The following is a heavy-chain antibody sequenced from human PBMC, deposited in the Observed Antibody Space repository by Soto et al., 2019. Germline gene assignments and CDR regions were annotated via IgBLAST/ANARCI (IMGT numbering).Heavy chain of an antibody. D-gene: IGHD4-17*01. J-gene: IGHJ4*02. CDR1: GFTFSNYA. CDR2: ISHKSSAI. Sequence: EVQLVESGGGLVQPGGSLRLSCAASGFTFSNYAMNWVRQAPGKGLEWVSYISHKSSAIYHADSVKGRFTISRDNAKNSLYLQMNSLRDEDTAVYYCARDPYSSTTVTIVDYWGQGTVVTVSS. CDR3: ARDPYSSTTVTIVDY. V-gene: IGHV3-48*02.